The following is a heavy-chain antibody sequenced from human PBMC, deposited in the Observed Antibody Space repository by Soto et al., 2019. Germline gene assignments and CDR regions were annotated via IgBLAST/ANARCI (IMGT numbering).Heavy chain of an antibody. CDR2: INAGNGNT. Sequence: ASLKISCKASGYTFTSYAMHWEHQAPGQRLEWMGWINAGNGNTKYSQKFQGRVTITRDTSASTAYMELSSLRSEDTAVYYCARDEDGYNYGAFDIWGELTIFTV. CDR3: ARDEDGYNYGAFDI. J-gene: IGHJ3*02. CDR1: GYTFTSYA. D-gene: IGHD5-12*01. V-gene: IGHV1-3*01.